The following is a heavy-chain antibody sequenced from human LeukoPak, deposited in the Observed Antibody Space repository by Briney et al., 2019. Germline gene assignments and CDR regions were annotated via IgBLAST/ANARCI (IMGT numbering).Heavy chain of an antibody. D-gene: IGHD5-12*01. J-gene: IGHJ3*02. CDR2: ISSSSSYI. Sequence: GGSLRLSCAASGFTFSSCSMNWVRQAPGKGLEWVSSISSSSSYIYYADSVKGRFTISRDNAKNSLYLQMNSLRAEDTAVYYCARAPRRYSGYSHDDAFDIWGQGTMVTVSS. CDR1: GFTFSSCS. V-gene: IGHV3-21*01. CDR3: ARAPRRYSGYSHDDAFDI.